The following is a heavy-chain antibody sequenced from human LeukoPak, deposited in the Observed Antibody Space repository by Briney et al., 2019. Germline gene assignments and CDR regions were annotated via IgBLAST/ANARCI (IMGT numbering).Heavy chain of an antibody. D-gene: IGHD4-11*01. V-gene: IGHV3-30*02. J-gene: IGHJ6*03. CDR2: IRYDGSNK. CDR1: GFTFSSYG. CDR3: AKDRVTTYYYYMDV. Sequence: PGGSLRLSCAASGFTFSSYGMHWVRQAPGKGLEGVAFIRYDGSNKYYADSMKGRFTISRDNSKNTLYLQMNSLRAEDTAVYYCAKDRVTTYYYYMDVWGKGTTVTVSS.